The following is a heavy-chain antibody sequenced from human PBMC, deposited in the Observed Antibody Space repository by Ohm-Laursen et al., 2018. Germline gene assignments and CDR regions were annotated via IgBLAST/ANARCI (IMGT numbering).Heavy chain of an antibody. CDR3: ARASIPIAAPPDY. Sequence: SLRLSCAASGFTFSNAWMSWVRQAPGKGLEWVAVIWNDGSNQYHADSVKGRFTISRDNSKNMLYLQMDSLRVDDTAVYFCARASIPIAAPPDYWGQGTLVTVSS. CDR2: IWNDGSNQ. D-gene: IGHD6-6*01. J-gene: IGHJ4*02. V-gene: IGHV3-33*08. CDR1: GFTFSNAW.